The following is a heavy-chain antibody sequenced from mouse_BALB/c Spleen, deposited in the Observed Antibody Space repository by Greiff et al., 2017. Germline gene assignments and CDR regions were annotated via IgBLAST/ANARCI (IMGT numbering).Heavy chain of an antibody. V-gene: IGHV1-4*02. J-gene: IGHJ2*01. CDR1: GYTFTSYT. Sequence: QVQLKQSAAELARPGASVKMSCKASGYTFTSYTMHWVKQRPGQGLEWIGYINPSSGYTEYNQKFKDKTTLTADKSSSTAYMQLSSLTSEDSAVYYCARDGRYFDDWGQGTTLTVSS. CDR2: INPSSGYT. CDR3: ARDGRYFDD.